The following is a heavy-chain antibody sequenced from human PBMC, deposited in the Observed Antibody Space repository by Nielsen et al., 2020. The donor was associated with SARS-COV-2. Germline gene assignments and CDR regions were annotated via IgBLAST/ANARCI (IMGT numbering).Heavy chain of an antibody. CDR2: IYHSGNT. J-gene: IGHJ4*02. D-gene: IGHD6-6*01. V-gene: IGHV4-59*01. CDR1: GGSIGSYY. Sequence: GSLRLSCNVSGGSIGSYYWSWIRQPPGKGLEWIGFIYHSGNTNYNPSLKSRVTISVDTSKNQFSLKLSSVTAADTAVYYCARGDSSSSSFDYWGQGTLVTVSS. CDR3: ARGDSSSSSFDY.